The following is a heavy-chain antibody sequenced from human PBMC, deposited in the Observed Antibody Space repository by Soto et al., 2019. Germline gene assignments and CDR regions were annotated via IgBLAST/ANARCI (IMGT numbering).Heavy chain of an antibody. Sequence: PGGSLRLSCAASGFTFSVYSMSWIRQAPGKGLEWVSYITKSGKTIYYADSVKGRFTISRDNAKNSLYLQVNSLRVEDTAVYYCARDRGRDWDLDYWGQGTLVTVSS. J-gene: IGHJ4*02. CDR2: ITKSGKTI. D-gene: IGHD3-10*01. CDR1: GFTFSVYS. V-gene: IGHV3-11*01. CDR3: ARDRGRDWDLDY.